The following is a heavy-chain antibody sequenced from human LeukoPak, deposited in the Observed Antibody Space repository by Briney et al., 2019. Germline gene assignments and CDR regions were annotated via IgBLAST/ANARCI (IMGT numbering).Heavy chain of an antibody. V-gene: IGHV3-64D*06. CDR3: VSFYETY. Sequence: GGSLRLSCLASEFAFSYYAMHWVRQAPGKGLECVSSISNNGGATYHADSVKGRFTISRDNAKNTVYLQMNSLRAEDTAVYYCVSFYETYWGRGTLVTVSS. J-gene: IGHJ4*02. CDR1: EFAFSYYA. CDR2: ISNNGGAT. D-gene: IGHD2/OR15-2a*01.